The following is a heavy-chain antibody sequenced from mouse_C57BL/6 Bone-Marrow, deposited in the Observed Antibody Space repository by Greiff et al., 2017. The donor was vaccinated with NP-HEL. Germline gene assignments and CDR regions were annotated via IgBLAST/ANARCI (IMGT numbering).Heavy chain of an antibody. D-gene: IGHD1-1*01. CDR1: GFNIKDDY. CDR2: IDPENGDT. CDR3: TRYYYGSSSWFAY. Sequence: EVQLQQSGAELVRPGASVKLSCTASGFNIKDDYMHWVKQRPEQGLEWIGWIDPENGDTEYASKFQGKATITADTSSNTAYLQLSSLTSEDTAVYYCTRYYYGSSSWFAYWGQGTLVTVSA. J-gene: IGHJ3*01. V-gene: IGHV14-4*01.